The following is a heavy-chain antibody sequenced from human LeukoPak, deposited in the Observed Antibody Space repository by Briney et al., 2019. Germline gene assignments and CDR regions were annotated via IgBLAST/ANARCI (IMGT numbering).Heavy chain of an antibody. V-gene: IGHV1-2*02. CDR2: IDPNSGGT. D-gene: IGHD2-2*01. Sequence: ASVKVSCKASGYTFTGYYMHWVRQAPGQGLEWMGWIDPNSGGTNYAQKFQGRVTMTWDTSITTAYMELSGLRSDDTAVYYCARDHGYQLLIFDYWGQGTLVTVSS. J-gene: IGHJ4*02. CDR3: ARDHGYQLLIFDY. CDR1: GYTFTGYY.